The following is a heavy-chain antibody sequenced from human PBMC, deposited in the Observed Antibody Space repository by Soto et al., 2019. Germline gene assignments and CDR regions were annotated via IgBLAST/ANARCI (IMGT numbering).Heavy chain of an antibody. CDR2: INHSGST. J-gene: IGHJ5*02. Sequence: QVQLQQWGAGLLKPSETLSLTCAVYGGSFSGYYWSWIRQPPGKGLEWIGEINHSGSTNYNPSLKSRVTISVDTSKNQFSLKLSSVTAADTAVYYCARGVPFRRRWFDPWGQGTLVTVSS. CDR3: ARGVPFRRRWFDP. CDR1: GGSFSGYY. V-gene: IGHV4-34*01. D-gene: IGHD6-6*01.